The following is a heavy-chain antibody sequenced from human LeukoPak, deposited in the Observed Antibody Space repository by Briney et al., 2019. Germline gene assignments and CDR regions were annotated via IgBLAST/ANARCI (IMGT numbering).Heavy chain of an antibody. CDR2: IYYSGST. D-gene: IGHD3-3*01. V-gene: IGHV4-39*01. CDR3: ARHRGYYDDDLDY. CDR1: GGSISSSSYY. J-gene: IGHJ4*02. Sequence: SETLSLTCTVSGGSISSSSYYWGWIRQPPGKGPEWIGSIYYSGSTYYNPSLKSRVTISVDTSKNQFSLKLSSVTAADTAVYYCARHRGYYDDDLDYWGQGTLVTVSS.